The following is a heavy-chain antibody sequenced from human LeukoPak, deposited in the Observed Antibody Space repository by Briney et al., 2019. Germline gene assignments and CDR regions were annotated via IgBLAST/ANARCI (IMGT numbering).Heavy chain of an antibody. CDR1: GFTFSSYS. V-gene: IGHV3-21*01. CDR3: ASLRYFDWFPPFDY. CDR2: ISSSSSYI. D-gene: IGHD3-9*01. Sequence: GGSLRLSCAASGFTFSSYSMNWVRQAPGKGLEWVSSISSSSSYIYYADSVKGRFTISRDNAKNSLYLQMNSLRAEDTAVYYCASLRYFDWFPPFDYWGQGTLVTVSS. J-gene: IGHJ4*02.